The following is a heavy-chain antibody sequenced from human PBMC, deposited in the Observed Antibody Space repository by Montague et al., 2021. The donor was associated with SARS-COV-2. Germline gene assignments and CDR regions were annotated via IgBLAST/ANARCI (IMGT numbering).Heavy chain of an antibody. D-gene: IGHD3-10*01. CDR2: INHGGST. CDR1: GGSFSGNY. J-gene: IGHJ6*03. Sequence: SKTLSLTCAVYGGSFSGNYWNWIRQPPGKGLEWIGEINHGGSTNYNPSLKSRLTISADTSKNQFPLKLTSVAAADTAVYYCARLRDGVVPSPILGVGPYYSYYYMDVWGKGTTVTVSS. V-gene: IGHV4-34*01. CDR3: ARLRDGVVPSPILGVGPYYSYYYMDV.